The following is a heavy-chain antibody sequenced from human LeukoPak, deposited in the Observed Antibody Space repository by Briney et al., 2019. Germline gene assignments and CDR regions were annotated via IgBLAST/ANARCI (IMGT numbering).Heavy chain of an antibody. CDR3: ASGIVATISAFDI. CDR1: GFTVSSNY. Sequence: GGSLRLSCAASGFTVSSNYMSWVRQAPGKGLEWVSVIYSGGSTYYADSVKGRFTISRDNSKNTLYLQMNSLRAEDTAVYYCASGIVATISAFDIWGQGTMVTVSS. V-gene: IGHV3-66*01. CDR2: IYSGGST. D-gene: IGHD5-12*01. J-gene: IGHJ3*02.